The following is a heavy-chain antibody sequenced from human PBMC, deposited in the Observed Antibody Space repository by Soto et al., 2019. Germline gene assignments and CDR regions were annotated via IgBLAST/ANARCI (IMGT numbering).Heavy chain of an antibody. J-gene: IGHJ4*02. CDR3: ARGTAGDWWGGVYFDY. V-gene: IGHV4-30-4*01. CDR1: NASITSSDHY. CDR2: ISNSGNT. Sequence: KSSETLSLTCTVSNASITSSDHYWSWIRQPPGKGLEWIGYISNSGNTYYNPSLKSRFVISLDTSKNQFSLKLTSVTAADTAVYYCARGTAGDWWGGVYFDYWGLGTLVTVSS. D-gene: IGHD2-21*02.